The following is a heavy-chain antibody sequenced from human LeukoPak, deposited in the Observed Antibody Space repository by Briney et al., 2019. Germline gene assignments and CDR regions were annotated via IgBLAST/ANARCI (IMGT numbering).Heavy chain of an antibody. CDR1: GFTFNSYA. J-gene: IGHJ6*03. CDR2: ISGSGDRT. CDR3: ARGGTNYYYMDV. V-gene: IGHV3-23*01. Sequence: GRSQRLSCAASGFTFNSYAMSWVRQAPGKGLEWVSAISGSGDRTFYADSVKARLTISRDDSKNTLYLQLNTVRAEDTALYYCARGGTNYYYMDVWGNGTTVTVSS. D-gene: IGHD3-10*01.